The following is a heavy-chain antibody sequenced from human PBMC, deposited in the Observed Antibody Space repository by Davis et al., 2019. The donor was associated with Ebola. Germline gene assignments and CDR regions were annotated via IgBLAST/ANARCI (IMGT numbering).Heavy chain of an antibody. V-gene: IGHV3-48*01. CDR3: TRVSRWLQHFDY. CDR1: GFTFSNYN. D-gene: IGHD5-24*01. CDR2: ISDDSSST. Sequence: GESLKISCAVSGFTFSNYNMNWVRQTPGKGLEWVLHISDDSSSTYYADSVKGRFTISRDDSKSIAYLQMNSLKTEDTAVYYCTRVSRWLQHFDYWGQGTLVTVSS. J-gene: IGHJ4*02.